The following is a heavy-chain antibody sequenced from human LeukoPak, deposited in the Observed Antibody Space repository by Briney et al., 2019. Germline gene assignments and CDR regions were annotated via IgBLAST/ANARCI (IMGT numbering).Heavy chain of an antibody. D-gene: IGHD1-14*01. V-gene: IGHV4-59*01. J-gene: IGHJ4*02. CDR1: GGSISNYY. Sequence: SETLSLTCTVSGGSISNYYWSWIRRPPGKGLEWIDYIYYSGSTNYNPSFTSRVTMSVATSKNQFSLKLSSVTPADTAVYCARGSELMTYFDSWGLGTLVTVSS. CDR2: IYYSGST. CDR3: RGSELMTYFDS.